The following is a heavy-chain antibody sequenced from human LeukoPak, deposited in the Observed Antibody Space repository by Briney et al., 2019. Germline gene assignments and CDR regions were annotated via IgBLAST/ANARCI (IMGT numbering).Heavy chain of an antibody. CDR2: ISSSGSTI. CDR3: ARVVVVGDPFDY. V-gene: IGHV3-11*01. CDR1: GFTFSDYY. J-gene: IGHJ4*02. D-gene: IGHD2-15*01. Sequence: GGSLRLSRAASGFTFSDYYMSWIRQAPGKGLEWVSYISSSGSTIYYADSVKGRFTISRDNAKNSLYLQMNSLRAEDTAVYYCARVVVVGDPFDYWGQGTLVTVSS.